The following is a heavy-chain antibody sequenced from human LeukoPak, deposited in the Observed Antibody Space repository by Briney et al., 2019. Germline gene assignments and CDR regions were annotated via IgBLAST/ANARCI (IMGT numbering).Heavy chain of an antibody. CDR1: GFTFDDYA. CDR2: ISGDGGST. CDR3: AKDAPGWYDAFDI. Sequence: GGSLRLSCAASGFTFDDYAMHWVRQAPGKSLEWFSLISGDGGSTYYADSVNGRFTISRDSSKNSLYLQMNSLRTEDTALYYCAKDAPGWYDAFDIWGQGTMVTVSS. V-gene: IGHV3-43*02. D-gene: IGHD6-19*01. J-gene: IGHJ3*02.